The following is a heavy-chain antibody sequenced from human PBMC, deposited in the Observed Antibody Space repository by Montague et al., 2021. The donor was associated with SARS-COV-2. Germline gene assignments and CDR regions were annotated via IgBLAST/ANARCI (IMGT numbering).Heavy chain of an antibody. Sequence: SETLSLTCTVSNGSISSYYWCWVRQPPGKRLEWIGYIYYRGSTNYNPSLESRVTISVDTSKNQFSLKLRSVTAADTAVYFCAREGLNNWFDPWGQGTLVIVSS. CDR2: IYYRGST. CDR1: NGSISSYY. J-gene: IGHJ5*02. CDR3: AREGLNNWFDP. V-gene: IGHV4-59*01.